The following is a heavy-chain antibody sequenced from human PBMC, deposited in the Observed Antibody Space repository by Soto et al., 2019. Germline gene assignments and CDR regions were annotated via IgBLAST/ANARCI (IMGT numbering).Heavy chain of an antibody. CDR3: ARPTTVSRHYYYGMDV. V-gene: IGHV3-7*05. J-gene: IGHJ6*02. CDR2: IKQDGSEK. D-gene: IGHD4-17*01. Sequence: GGSLRLSCAASGFTFSSYWMSWVRQAPGKGLEWVANIKQDGSEKYYVDSVKGRFTISRDNAKNSLYLQMNSLRAEDTAVYYCARPTTVSRHYYYGMDVWGQGTTVTVSS. CDR1: GFTFSSYW.